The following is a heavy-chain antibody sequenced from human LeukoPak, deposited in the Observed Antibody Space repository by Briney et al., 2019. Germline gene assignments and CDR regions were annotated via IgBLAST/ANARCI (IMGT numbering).Heavy chain of an antibody. CDR2: ISYDGSNK. CDR1: GFTFSSYA. CDR3: AKHSTGVEC. J-gene: IGHJ2*01. Sequence: GTSLRLSCAASGFTFSSYAMHWVRQAPGKGLEWVAVISYDGSNKYYADSVKGRFTISRDNSKNTLYLQMNSLRAEDTAVYYCAKHSTGVECWGRGTLVTVSS. D-gene: IGHD3-10*01. V-gene: IGHV3-30-3*01.